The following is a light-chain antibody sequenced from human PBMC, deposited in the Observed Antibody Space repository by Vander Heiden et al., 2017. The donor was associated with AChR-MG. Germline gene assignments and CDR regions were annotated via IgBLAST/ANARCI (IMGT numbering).Light chain of an antibody. CDR2: QDS. V-gene: IGLV3-1*01. Sequence: SYALTHPPSVSVSPGQTACLPCSGDQLGDKYACWYQQKPGQSPVLVIYQDSKRPSGIPERFSGSNSGNTATLTISGTQAMDEADYYCQAWVSSIVVFGGGTKLTVL. J-gene: IGLJ2*01. CDR3: QAWVSSIVV. CDR1: QLGDKY.